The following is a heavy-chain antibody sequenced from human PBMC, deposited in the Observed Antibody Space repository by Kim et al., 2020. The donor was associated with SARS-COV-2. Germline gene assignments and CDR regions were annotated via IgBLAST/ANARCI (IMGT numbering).Heavy chain of an antibody. CDR3: ARVVVAATDFDY. V-gene: IGHV4-39*01. D-gene: IGHD2-15*01. Sequence: NPSLNSPVTISVDTSKNQFSLKLSSVTAADTAVYYCARVVVAATDFDYWGQGTLVTVSS. J-gene: IGHJ4*02.